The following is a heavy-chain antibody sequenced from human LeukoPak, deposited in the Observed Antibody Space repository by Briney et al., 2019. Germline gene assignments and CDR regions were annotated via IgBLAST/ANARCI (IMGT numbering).Heavy chain of an antibody. CDR2: IYPGYSDT. CDR1: CYGFTSYW. J-gene: IGHJ4*02. V-gene: IGHV5-51*01. D-gene: IGHD6-13*01. CDR3: ARWNVRFEQLTDFGY. Sequence: SLQISTYGSCYGFTSYWIYWVRWIPGHGGEWMGIIYPGYSDTRYSPAFQGQVTISADKSNSTAYLQWSSLKASDTAMYYCARWNVRFEQLTDFGYWGQGPLVTVSS.